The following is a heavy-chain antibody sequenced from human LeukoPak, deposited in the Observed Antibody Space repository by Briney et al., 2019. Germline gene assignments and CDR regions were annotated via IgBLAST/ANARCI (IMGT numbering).Heavy chain of an antibody. CDR2: INWNGGST. Sequence: GGSLRLSCAASGFTFDDYGMSWVRQAPGKGLERVSGINWNGGSTGYADSVKGRFTISRDNSRNTLYLQMNSLRAEDTAVYYCAKGSGGWELLPRGYYYYMDVWGKGTTVTVSS. V-gene: IGHV3-20*04. CDR1: GFTFDDYG. J-gene: IGHJ6*03. D-gene: IGHD1-26*01. CDR3: AKGSGGWELLPRGYYYYMDV.